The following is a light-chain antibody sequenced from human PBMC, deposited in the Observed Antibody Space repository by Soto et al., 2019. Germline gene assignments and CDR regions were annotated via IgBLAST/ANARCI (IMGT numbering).Light chain of an antibody. V-gene: IGKV1-39*01. J-gene: IGKJ3*01. CDR1: QSISSY. CDR3: QRGYQTPFT. CDR2: AAS. Sequence: DIQMTQSPSSLSASVGDRVTITCRASQSISSYLNWYQQKSGEAPKLLIYAASSLQSGVPSRFSGRGSETEFTLTISSLQPEDFATYYCQRGYQTPFTFGPGTKVDIK.